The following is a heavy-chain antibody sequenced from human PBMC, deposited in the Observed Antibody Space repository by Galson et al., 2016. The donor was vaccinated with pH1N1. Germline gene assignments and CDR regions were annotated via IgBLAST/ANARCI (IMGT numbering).Heavy chain of an antibody. J-gene: IGHJ3*01. Sequence: SLRLSCAASGFTFSNYPMHWVRQAPGKGLEWMAVIAYDGSNQHYADSVQGRFTISRDNSQSTLFLQMNSLRPEDTAVYYCAREGIATPYDTFDVWGQGTMVTVSS. V-gene: IGHV3-30-3*01. CDR3: AREGIATPYDTFDV. D-gene: IGHD6-13*01. CDR2: IAYDGSNQ. CDR1: GFTFSNYP.